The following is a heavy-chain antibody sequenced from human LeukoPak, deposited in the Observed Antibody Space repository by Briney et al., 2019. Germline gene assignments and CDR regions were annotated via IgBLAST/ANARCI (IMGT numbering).Heavy chain of an antibody. CDR3: ARVSAVAGYFDY. J-gene: IGHJ4*02. CDR2: INYSGST. Sequence: SQTLSLTCTVSGGSISSGGYYWSWIRQHPGKGLEWIGYINYSGSTYYNPSLKSRVTISVDTSKNQFSLKLSSVTAADTAVYYCARVSAVAGYFDYWGQGTLVTVSS. V-gene: IGHV4-31*03. CDR1: GGSISSGGYY. D-gene: IGHD6-19*01.